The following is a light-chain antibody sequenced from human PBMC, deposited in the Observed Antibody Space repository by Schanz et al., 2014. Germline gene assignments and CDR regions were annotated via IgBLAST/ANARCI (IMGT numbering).Light chain of an antibody. Sequence: QSVLTQPPSVSAAPGQKVTISCSGNTSNIGSNFVSWYQHLPGTAPKLLILANNERPSGIPDRFSGSKSGTSASLAISGLQAEDEADYYCQSYDNSLSGWVFGGGTKLTVL. CDR3: QSYDNSLSGWV. J-gene: IGLJ3*02. CDR1: TSNIGSNF. CDR2: ANN. V-gene: IGLV1-51*01.